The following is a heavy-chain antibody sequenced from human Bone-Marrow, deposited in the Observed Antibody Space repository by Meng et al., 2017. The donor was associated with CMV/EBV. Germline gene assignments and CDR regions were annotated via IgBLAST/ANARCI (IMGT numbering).Heavy chain of an antibody. Sequence: GGSLRLSCAASGFTFDDYGMSWVRQAPGKGLEWVSGINWNGGSTGYADSVKGRFTISRDNSKNTLYLQMNSLRAGDTAVYYCARGDSSGYPLTFDYWGQGTLVTVSS. D-gene: IGHD3-22*01. J-gene: IGHJ4*02. CDR2: INWNGGST. V-gene: IGHV3-20*04. CDR1: GFTFDDYG. CDR3: ARGDSSGYPLTFDY.